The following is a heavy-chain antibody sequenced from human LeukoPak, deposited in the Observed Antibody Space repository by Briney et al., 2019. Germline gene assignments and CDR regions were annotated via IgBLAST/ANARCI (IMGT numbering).Heavy chain of an antibody. Sequence: PGRSLRLSCAASGFTFSSYAMHWVRQAPGKGLEWVAVISYDGSNKYYADSVKGRFTISRDNSKNTLYLQMNSLRAEDTAVYYCASPGRWIQLWWVHWGQGTLVTVSS. V-gene: IGHV3-30*04. CDR3: ASPGRWIQLWWVH. J-gene: IGHJ4*02. D-gene: IGHD5-18*01. CDR1: GFTFSSYA. CDR2: ISYDGSNK.